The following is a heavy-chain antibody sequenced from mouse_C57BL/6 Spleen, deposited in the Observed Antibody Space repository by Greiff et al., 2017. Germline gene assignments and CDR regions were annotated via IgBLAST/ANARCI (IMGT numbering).Heavy chain of an antibody. CDR2: INPNNGGT. D-gene: IGHD1-1*01. CDR1: GYTFTDYN. V-gene: IGHV1-22*01. J-gene: IGHJ2*01. CDR3: ARVGGSSYFDY. Sequence: VQLKQSGPELVKPGASVKMSCKASGYTFTDYNMHWVKQSHGKSLEWIGYINPNNGGTSYNQKFKGKATLTVNKSSSTAYMELRSLTSEDSAVYYCARVGGSSYFDYWGQGTTLTVSS.